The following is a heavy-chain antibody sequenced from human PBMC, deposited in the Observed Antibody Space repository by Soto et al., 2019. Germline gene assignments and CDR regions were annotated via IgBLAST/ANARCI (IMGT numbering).Heavy chain of an antibody. D-gene: IGHD6-13*01. V-gene: IGHV4-31*03. J-gene: IGHJ4*02. CDR3: VRGVEQQLVLYIDY. CDR2: IYYSGST. Sequence: SETLSLTCTVSGGSISSGGYYWSWIRQHPGKGLEWIGYIYYSGSTYYNPSLKSRVTISVDTSKNQFSLKLSSVTAADTAVYYCVRGVEQQLVLYIDYWGQGTLVTVSS. CDR1: GGSISSGGYY.